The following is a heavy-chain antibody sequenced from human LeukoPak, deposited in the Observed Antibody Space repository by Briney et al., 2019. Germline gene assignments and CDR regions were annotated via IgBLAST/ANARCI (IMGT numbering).Heavy chain of an antibody. V-gene: IGHV3-9*01. Sequence: GGFLRLSCAASGFTFDDYAMHWVRQAPGKGREWVSGISWNRGSISYADSVKGRFTISRDNAKNSLYLQMNSLRAEDTALYYCAKGHHSRLPRGSWFDPWGQETLVTVSS. CDR1: GFTFDDYA. CDR3: AKGHHSRLPRGSWFDP. J-gene: IGHJ5*02. D-gene: IGHD2-21*02. CDR2: ISWNRGSI.